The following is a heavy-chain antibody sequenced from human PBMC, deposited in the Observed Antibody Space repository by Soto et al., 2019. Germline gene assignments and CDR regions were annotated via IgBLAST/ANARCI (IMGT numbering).Heavy chain of an antibody. Sequence: GESLKISCKGSGYSFTSYWISWVRQMPGKGLEWMGRIDPSDSYTNYCPSFQGHVTISADKSISTAYLQWSSLKASDTAMYYCARLMGYCSSTSCLYYYYYGMDVWGQGTTVTVSS. J-gene: IGHJ6*02. V-gene: IGHV5-10-1*01. CDR2: IDPSDSYT. D-gene: IGHD2-2*01. CDR1: GYSFTSYW. CDR3: ARLMGYCSSTSCLYYYYYGMDV.